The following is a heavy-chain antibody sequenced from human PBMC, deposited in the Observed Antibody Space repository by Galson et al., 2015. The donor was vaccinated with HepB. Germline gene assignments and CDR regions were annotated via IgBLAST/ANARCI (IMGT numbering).Heavy chain of an antibody. J-gene: IGHJ4*02. CDR2: INPSGGST. D-gene: IGHD3-3*01. Sequence: SVKVSCKASGYTFTSYYMHWVRQAPGQGLEWMGIINPSGGSTSYAQKFQGGVTMTRDTSTSTVYMELSSLRSEDTAVYYCARARPHKVDTIFGVSMRYYFDYWGQGTLVTVSS. V-gene: IGHV1-46*01. CDR1: GYTFTSYY. CDR3: ARARPHKVDTIFGVSMRYYFDY.